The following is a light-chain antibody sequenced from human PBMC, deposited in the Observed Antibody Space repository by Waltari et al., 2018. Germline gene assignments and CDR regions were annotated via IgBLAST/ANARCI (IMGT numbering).Light chain of an antibody. CDR1: QSVLYNSNNKNY. J-gene: IGKJ2*03. V-gene: IGKV4-1*01. Sequence: DIVMTQSPDSLAVSLGERATINCKSSQSVLYNSNNKNYLAWYQQKPGQPPKLLIYWAATRESGVPDRFSGSGSGTDFTLTISILQAEDVAVYYCQQYYSTPFYSFGQGTKLEIK. CDR2: WAA. CDR3: QQYYSTPFYS.